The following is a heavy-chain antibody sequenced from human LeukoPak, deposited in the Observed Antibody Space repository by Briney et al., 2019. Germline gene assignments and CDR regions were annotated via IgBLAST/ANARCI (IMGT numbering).Heavy chain of an antibody. D-gene: IGHD2-15*01. V-gene: IGHV3-23*01. CDR3: AKGLKGCSGGSCYYFFDF. CDR2: ITGSGGGT. J-gene: IGHJ4*02. CDR1: GFAFSNYA. Sequence: PGGSLRLSCAASGFAFSNYAMSWVRQAPGKGLEWVSSITGSGGGTYYADSVKGQFTISRDNSKNTLDLQMNSLRAEDTAVYYCAKGLKGCSGGSCYYFFDFWGQGTLVTVSS.